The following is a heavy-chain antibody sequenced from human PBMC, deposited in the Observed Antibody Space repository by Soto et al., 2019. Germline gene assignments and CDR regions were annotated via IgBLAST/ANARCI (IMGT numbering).Heavy chain of an antibody. D-gene: IGHD2-15*01. Sequence: PSETLSLTCTVSDGYINNHFWSWIRQPAGKGLEWIGHIYMSGTTTYNPSLKSRVTMSLDTPRNQFSLKVSSVTAADTAVYYCARINGGSPDFWAQGALVTVSS. V-gene: IGHV4-4*07. J-gene: IGHJ4*02. CDR1: DGYINNHF. CDR2: IYMSGTT. CDR3: ARINGGSPDF.